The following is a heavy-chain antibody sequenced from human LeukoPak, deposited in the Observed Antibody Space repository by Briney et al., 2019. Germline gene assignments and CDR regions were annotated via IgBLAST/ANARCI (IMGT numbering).Heavy chain of an antibody. CDR1: GYTFTSYY. CDR2: IIPIFGTA. V-gene: IGHV1-69*13. D-gene: IGHD2-2*01. J-gene: IGHJ4*02. CDR3: AKREGYCSSTSCYVAFDY. Sequence: ASVKVSCKASGYTFTSYYMHWVRQAPGQGLEWMGGIIPIFGTANYAQKFQGRVTITADESTSTAYMELSSLRSEDTAVYYCAKREGYCSSTSCYVAFDYWGQGTLVTVSS.